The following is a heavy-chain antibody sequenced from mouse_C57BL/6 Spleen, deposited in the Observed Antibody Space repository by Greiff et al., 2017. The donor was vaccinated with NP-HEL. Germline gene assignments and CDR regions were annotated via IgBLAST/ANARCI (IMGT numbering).Heavy chain of an antibody. J-gene: IGHJ2*01. Sequence: VQLQQSGAELVRPGASVKLSCTASGFNIKDDYMHWVKQRPEQGLEWIGWIDPENGDTEYASKFQGKATITADTSSNTAYLQLSSLTSEDTAVYYCTTGSTMVTTEFDYWGQGTTLTVSS. CDR2: IDPENGDT. D-gene: IGHD2-2*01. V-gene: IGHV14-4*01. CDR1: GFNIKDDY. CDR3: TTGSTMVTTEFDY.